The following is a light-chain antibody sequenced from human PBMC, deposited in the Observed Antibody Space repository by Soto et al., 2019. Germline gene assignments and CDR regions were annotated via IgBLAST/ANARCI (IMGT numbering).Light chain of an antibody. CDR3: QQLYSYPLT. CDR1: QGISSY. V-gene: IGKV1-9*01. Sequence: IELTQSPSSLSSSAGDRVTLTCRASQGISSYLAWYQQKPGKAPKLLIYDASTRQTGVPSRFSGSGSGTDFTLTISSLQPEDFAAYYCQQLYSYPLTFGQGTKLEIK. CDR2: DAS. J-gene: IGKJ2*01.